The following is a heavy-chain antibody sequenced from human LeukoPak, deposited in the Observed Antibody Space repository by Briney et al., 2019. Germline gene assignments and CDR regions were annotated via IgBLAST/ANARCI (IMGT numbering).Heavy chain of an antibody. CDR3: ARDRDIVVVPAAEGFDY. CDR1: GFTFSSYW. D-gene: IGHD2-2*01. Sequence: GGSLRLSCAASGFTFSSYWMSWVRQAPGKGLEWVANIKQDGSEKYYVDSVKGRFTISRDNAKNSLYLQMNSLRAEDTAVYYCARDRDIVVVPAAEGFDYWGQGTLVTVSS. J-gene: IGHJ4*02. V-gene: IGHV3-7*01. CDR2: IKQDGSEK.